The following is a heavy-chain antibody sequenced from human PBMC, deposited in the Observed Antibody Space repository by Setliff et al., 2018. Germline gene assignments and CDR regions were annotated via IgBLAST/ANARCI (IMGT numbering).Heavy chain of an antibody. CDR1: GFSFSNYG. Sequence: GGSLRLSCVASGFSFSNYGMHWVRQAPGKGLEWLAVIWFDGNNKYYADSVKGRFTISRDNAKNSLYLQMNSLRAEDTAVYYCARDQGSYGYRAFDFWGQGTLVTVSS. J-gene: IGHJ4*02. CDR3: ARDQGSYGYRAFDF. V-gene: IGHV3-33*01. CDR2: IWFDGNNK. D-gene: IGHD5-18*01.